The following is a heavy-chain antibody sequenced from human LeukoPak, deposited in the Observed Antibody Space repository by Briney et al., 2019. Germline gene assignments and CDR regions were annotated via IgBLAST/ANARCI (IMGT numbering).Heavy chain of an antibody. CDR3: ARVDYDILTAYKDY. CDR1: GCTFNSYT. J-gene: IGHJ4*02. CDR2: IIPIFGTA. Sequence: ASVKVSCKCSGCTFNSYTISWARPPPGQGLGWMGRIIPIFGTANYAQKFQGRVTITADKSTSTAYMELSSLRSEDTAVYYCARVDYDILTAYKDYWGQGTLVTVSS. D-gene: IGHD3-9*01. V-gene: IGHV1-69*08.